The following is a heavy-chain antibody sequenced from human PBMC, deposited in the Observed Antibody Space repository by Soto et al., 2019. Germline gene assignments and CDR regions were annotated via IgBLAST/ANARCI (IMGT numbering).Heavy chain of an antibody. J-gene: IGHJ4*02. V-gene: IGHV3-23*01. D-gene: IGHD3-22*01. CDR1: GFTFSSYA. CDR3: AKTLYYYDSSGYQ. Sequence: EVQLLESGGGLVQPGGSLRLSCAASGFTFSSYAMSWVRQAPGKGLEWVSAISGSGGSTYYADSVKGRFTISRDNTKNTLYLQMNSLRAEDTAVYYCAKTLYYYDSSGYQWGQGTLVTVSS. CDR2: ISGSGGST.